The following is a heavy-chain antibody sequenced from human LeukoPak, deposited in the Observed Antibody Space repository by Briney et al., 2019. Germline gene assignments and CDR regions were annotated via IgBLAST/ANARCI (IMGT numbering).Heavy chain of an antibody. Sequence: PGGALRLSCAASGFAFSSYYMNWVRQAPGKGLEWVANIKPDGSDENYVDSVRGRFTISRDHAKNSVYLQMNSLRADDMALYYCVRGHYADYTSQGTLVTVSS. CDR1: GFAFSSYY. V-gene: IGHV3-7*01. J-gene: IGHJ4*02. CDR2: IKPDGSDE. CDR3: VRGHYADY.